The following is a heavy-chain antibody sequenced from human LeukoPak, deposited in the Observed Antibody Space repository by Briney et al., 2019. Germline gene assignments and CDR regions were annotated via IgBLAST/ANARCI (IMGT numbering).Heavy chain of an antibody. CDR3: ARDQGGTPVDY. CDR2: INSDGSST. D-gene: IGHD3-16*01. Sequence: GGSLRLSCAASGFTFSSYWMHWVRQAPGKGLVWVSRINSDGSSTSYADSVKGRFTISRDNSKNTLYLQMNSLRAEDTAVYYCARDQGGTPVDYWGQGTLVTVSS. CDR1: GFTFSSYW. J-gene: IGHJ4*02. V-gene: IGHV3-74*01.